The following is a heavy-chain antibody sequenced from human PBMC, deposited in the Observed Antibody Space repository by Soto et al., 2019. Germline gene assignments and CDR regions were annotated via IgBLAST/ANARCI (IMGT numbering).Heavy chain of an antibody. V-gene: IGHV1-69*13. D-gene: IGHD3-3*01. CDR1: GGTFSSYA. J-gene: IGHJ6*02. CDR2: IILIFGTA. CDR3: ASTTIFGVVTHLGNYGMDV. Sequence: SVKVSCKASGGTFSSYAISWVRQAPGQGLEWMGGIILIFGTANYAQKFQGRVTITADESTSTAYMELSSLRSEDTAVYYCASTTIFGVVTHLGNYGMDVWGQGTTVTVSS.